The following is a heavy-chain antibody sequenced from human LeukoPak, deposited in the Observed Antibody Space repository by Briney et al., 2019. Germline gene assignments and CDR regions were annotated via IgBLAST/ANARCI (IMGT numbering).Heavy chain of an antibody. V-gene: IGHV3-23*01. Sequence: PGGSLRLSCAASGFTFSSYAMSWVRQAPGKGLEWVSAISGSGGSTYYADSVKGRFTISRDNSKNTLYLQMNSLRAEDTAVYYRAKGTTVTTFYYYGMDVWGQGTTVTVPS. D-gene: IGHD4-17*01. CDR2: ISGSGGST. J-gene: IGHJ6*02. CDR1: GFTFSSYA. CDR3: AKGTTVTTFYYYGMDV.